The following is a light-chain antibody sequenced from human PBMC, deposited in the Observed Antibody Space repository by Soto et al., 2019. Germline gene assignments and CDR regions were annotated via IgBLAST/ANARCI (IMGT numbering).Light chain of an antibody. V-gene: IGLV1-40*01. Sequence: QSVLTQPPSVSGAPGQRVTISCTWSSSNIGAVFDVHWSQQVPGTAPNLLIYENTKRPSGVPDRFSGSKSGTSASLAITGHQAEDEADYYCQTYDSGLSGWLFGGGTKLTVL. CDR3: QTYDSGLSGWL. CDR1: SSNIGAVFD. J-gene: IGLJ2*01. CDR2: ENT.